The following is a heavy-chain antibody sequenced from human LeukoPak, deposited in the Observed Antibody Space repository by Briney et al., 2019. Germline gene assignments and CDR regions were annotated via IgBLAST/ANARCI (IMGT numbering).Heavy chain of an antibody. Sequence: PSETLSLTCTVSGGSISSGDYYWSWIRQPPGKGLEWIGYIYYSGSTYYNPSLKSRVTISVDTSKNQFSLKLSSVTAADTAVYYCARGDPERGYSYGYGPLDAFDIWGQGTMVTVSS. CDR1: GGSISSGDYY. CDR2: IYYSGST. J-gene: IGHJ3*02. CDR3: ARGDPERGYSYGYGPLDAFDI. D-gene: IGHD5-18*01. V-gene: IGHV4-30-4*01.